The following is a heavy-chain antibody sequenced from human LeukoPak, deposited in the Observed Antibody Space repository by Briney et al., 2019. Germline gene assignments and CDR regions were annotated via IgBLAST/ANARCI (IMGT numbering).Heavy chain of an antibody. D-gene: IGHD6-19*01. V-gene: IGHV1-2*02. CDR2: INPYSGGT. Sequence: ASVKVSCKASGYTFTDYYMHWVRQAPGQGLEWMGWINPYSGGTNYEQKFQGRVTMTRDTSISTAYMEVSRVRSEDTAVYYCARAGYSSGWYGARGYYYYMDVWGKGTTVTISS. CDR3: ARAGYSSGWYGARGYYYYMDV. J-gene: IGHJ6*03. CDR1: GYTFTDYY.